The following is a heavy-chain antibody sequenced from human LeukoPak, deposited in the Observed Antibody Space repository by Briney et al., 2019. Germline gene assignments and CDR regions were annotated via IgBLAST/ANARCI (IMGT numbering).Heavy chain of an antibody. CDR3: ARKYYDILTGYYYFDY. D-gene: IGHD3-9*01. CDR2: IYYSGST. CDR1: GGSISSYY. J-gene: IGHJ4*02. V-gene: IGHV4-59*01. Sequence: SETLSLTCTVSGGSISSYYWSWIRQPPGKGLEWIGYIYYSGSTNYNPSLKSRVTISVDTSKNQFSLKLSSVTAADTAVYYCARKYYDILTGYYYFDYWGQGTLVTVSS.